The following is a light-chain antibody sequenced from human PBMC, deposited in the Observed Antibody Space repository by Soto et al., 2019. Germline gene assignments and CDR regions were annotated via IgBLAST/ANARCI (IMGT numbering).Light chain of an antibody. Sequence: ETVLTQSPATLSLSPGESATLSCRASQSVHTYLAWYQQKAGQAPRLLIYDASNRATGIPARFSGSGSGTEFTLTISSLEPEDCAVYYCQQRSDWPPYTFGQGTKLEIK. CDR1: QSVHTY. CDR3: QQRSDWPPYT. CDR2: DAS. J-gene: IGKJ2*01. V-gene: IGKV3-11*01.